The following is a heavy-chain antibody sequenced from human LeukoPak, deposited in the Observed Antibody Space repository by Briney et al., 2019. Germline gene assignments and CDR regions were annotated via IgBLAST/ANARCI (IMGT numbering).Heavy chain of an antibody. D-gene: IGHD2-15*01. CDR3: ARDSGPYYYYYMDV. J-gene: IGHJ6*03. CDR1: GFTFSSYA. CDR2: ISSSSSYI. V-gene: IGHV3-21*01. Sequence: GGSLRLSCAASGFTFSSYAMHWVRQAPGKGLEWVSSISSSSSYIYYADSVKGRFTISRDNAKNSLYLQMNSLRAEDTAVYYCARDSGPYYYYYMDVWGKGTTVTISS.